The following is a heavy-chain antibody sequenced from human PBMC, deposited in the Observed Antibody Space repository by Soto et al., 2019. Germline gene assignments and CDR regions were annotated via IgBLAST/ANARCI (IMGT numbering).Heavy chain of an antibody. V-gene: IGHV1-46*01. CDR2: INPSGGST. CDR3: ARDPSGSFWSGYYFSGFDY. CDR1: GYTFTSYY. J-gene: IGHJ4*02. D-gene: IGHD3-3*01. Sequence: ASVKVSCKASGYTFTSYYMHWVRQAPGQGLEWMGIINPSGGSTSYAQKFQGRVTMTRDTSTSTVYMELSSLRSEDTAVYYCARDPSGSFWSGYYFSGFDYWGQGTLVTVSS.